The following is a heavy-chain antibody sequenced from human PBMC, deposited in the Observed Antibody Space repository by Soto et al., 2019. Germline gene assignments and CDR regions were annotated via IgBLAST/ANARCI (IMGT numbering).Heavy chain of an antibody. Sequence: LSLTCAVYGGAFSGYYWSLIRQPPGKGLEWIGGINHSGSTNYNPSLKSRVTIAVHTSKNQFSLKLSSVTAAETAVYYCERGRQYYDFWSGYSNRWFDPWGQGTLVTVSS. J-gene: IGHJ5*02. CDR2: INHSGST. CDR3: ERGRQYYDFWSGYSNRWFDP. V-gene: IGHV4-34*01. CDR1: GGAFSGYY. D-gene: IGHD3-3*01.